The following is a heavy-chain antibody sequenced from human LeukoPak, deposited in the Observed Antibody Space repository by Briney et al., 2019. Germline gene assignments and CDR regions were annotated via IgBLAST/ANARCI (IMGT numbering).Heavy chain of an antibody. J-gene: IGHJ3*02. CDR3: ARGVAVHAFDI. D-gene: IGHD2-21*01. CDR2: IYYSGST. V-gene: IGHV4-59*01. Sequence: SETLSLTCTVSGGSISSYYWSWIRQPPGKGLEWIGYIYYSGSTNYNPSLKSRVTISVDTSKNQFSLKLSSVTAADTAVYYFARGVAVHAFDIWGQGTMVTVSS. CDR1: GGSISSYY.